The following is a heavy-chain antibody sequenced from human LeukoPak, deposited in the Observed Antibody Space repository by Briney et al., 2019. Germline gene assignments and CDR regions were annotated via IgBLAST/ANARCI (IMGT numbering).Heavy chain of an antibody. J-gene: IGHJ3*02. CDR3: ARVPAFYDYVWGSYRVGAFDI. D-gene: IGHD3-16*02. CDR1: GFTVSSNY. CDR2: IYSGGST. Sequence: GGSLRLSCAASGFTVSSNYMSWVRQAPGKGLEWVSVIYSGGSTYYADSVKGRFTISRDNSKNTLYLQMNSLRAEDTAVYYCARVPAFYDYVWGSYRVGAFDIWGQGTMVTVSS. V-gene: IGHV3-53*01.